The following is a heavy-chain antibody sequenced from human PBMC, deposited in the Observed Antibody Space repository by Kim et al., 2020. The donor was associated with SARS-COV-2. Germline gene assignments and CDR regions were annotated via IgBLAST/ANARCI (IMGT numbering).Heavy chain of an antibody. CDR1: GFTFSSYA. D-gene: IGHD3-10*01. Sequence: GGSLRLSCAASGFTFSSYAMSWVRQAPGKGLEWVSGISGSGGNTYNADSVKGRFTISRDNSKNTLYLQMNSLRAEDTAVYYCATDYYGSGSYYNGWDDAFDIWGQGTMVTVSS. CDR3: ATDYYGSGSYYNGWDDAFDI. CDR2: ISGSGGNT. V-gene: IGHV3-23*01. J-gene: IGHJ3*02.